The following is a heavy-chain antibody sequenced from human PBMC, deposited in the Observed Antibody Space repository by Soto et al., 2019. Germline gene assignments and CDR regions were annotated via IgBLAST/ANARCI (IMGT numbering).Heavy chain of an antibody. V-gene: IGHV1-69*02. D-gene: IGHD1-1*01. CDR3: AAGSCSTTNCVRPGAY. Sequence: QVQLVQSGAEVKKPGSSVKVSCKASGDTFDSYTFSWVRQAPGQGLEWMGRIIPVLDVRTYSQNFQGRVTIAAVKSTNTVYMELSSLTSEDTALYYCAAGSCSTTNCVRPGAYWGQGTLVAVSS. CDR2: IIPVLDVR. J-gene: IGHJ4*02. CDR1: GDTFDSYT.